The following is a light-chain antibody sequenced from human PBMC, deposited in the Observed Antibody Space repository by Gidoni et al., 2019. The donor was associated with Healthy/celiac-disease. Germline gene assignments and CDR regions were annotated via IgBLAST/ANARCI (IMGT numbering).Light chain of an antibody. J-gene: IGLJ1*01. V-gene: IGLV1-44*01. CDR2: SNN. CDR1: SSNIGSNT. Sequence: QSVLPTPPAASGTAGQRVTISCSGSSSNIGSNTVNLYQQLPGTAPKLLIYSNNQRPSGVPDRFSGSKSGTSASLAISGLQSEDEADYYCAAWDDSLNGYVFGTGTKVTVL. CDR3: AAWDDSLNGYV.